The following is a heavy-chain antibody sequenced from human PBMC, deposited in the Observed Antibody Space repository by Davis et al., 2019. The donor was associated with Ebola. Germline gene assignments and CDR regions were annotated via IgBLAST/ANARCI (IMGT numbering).Heavy chain of an antibody. J-gene: IGHJ5*02. CDR2: ISAYNGNT. V-gene: IGHV1-18*04. Sequence: ASVPVSCQASLYTFTRYGISWVRQAPGQGLEWMGWISAYNGNTNYAQKLQGRVTMTTDTSTSTAYMELRSLRSDDTAVYYCARDGAVAGLRGNWFDPWGQGTLVTVSS. D-gene: IGHD6-19*01. CDR1: LYTFTRYG. CDR3: ARDGAVAGLRGNWFDP.